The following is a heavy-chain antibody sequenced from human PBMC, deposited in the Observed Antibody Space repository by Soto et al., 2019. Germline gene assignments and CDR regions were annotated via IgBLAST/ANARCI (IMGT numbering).Heavy chain of an antibody. J-gene: IGHJ4*02. V-gene: IGHV3-23*01. CDR1: GFTFSSYA. CDR3: AKPLGYSYGFGPLFY. D-gene: IGHD5-18*01. Sequence: GGSLRLSCAASGFTFSSYAMSWVCQAQGKGLEWVSAISGSGGSTYYADSVKGRFTISRDNSKNTLYLQMNSLRAEDTAVYYCAKPLGYSYGFGPLFYWGQGTLVTVSS. CDR2: ISGSGGST.